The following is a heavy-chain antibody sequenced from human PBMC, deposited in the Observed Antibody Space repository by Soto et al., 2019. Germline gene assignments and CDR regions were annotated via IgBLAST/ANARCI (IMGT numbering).Heavy chain of an antibody. Sequence: PSETLSLTCAVSGGSISSGGYSWSWIRQPPGKGLEWIGYIYHSGSTYYNPSLKSRVTISVDRSKNQFSLKLSSVTAADTAVHYCARVPGPWGQATLVTVSS. CDR2: IYHSGST. CDR3: ARVPGP. CDR1: GGSISSGGYS. J-gene: IGHJ5*02. V-gene: IGHV4-30-2*01.